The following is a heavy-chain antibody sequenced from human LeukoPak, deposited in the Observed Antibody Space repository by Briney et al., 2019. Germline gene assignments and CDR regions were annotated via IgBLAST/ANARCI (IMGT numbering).Heavy chain of an antibody. V-gene: IGHV4-31*03. J-gene: IGHJ5*02. CDR3: AREKSYYYGSGSPNWFDP. CDR2: IYYSGST. Sequence: SETLPLTCTVSGGSISSGGYYWSWIRQHPGKGLEWIGYIYYSGSTYYNPSLKSRVTISVDTSKNQFSLKLSSVTAADTAMYYCAREKSYYYGSGSPNWFDPWGQGTLVTVSS. CDR1: GGSISSGGYY. D-gene: IGHD3-10*01.